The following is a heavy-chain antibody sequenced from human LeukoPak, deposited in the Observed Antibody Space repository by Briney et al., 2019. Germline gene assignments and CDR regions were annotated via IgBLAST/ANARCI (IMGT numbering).Heavy chain of an antibody. J-gene: IGHJ4*02. CDR3: ARDSDSSGYYYDY. V-gene: IGHV1-69*13. CDR2: IIPIFGTA. D-gene: IGHD3-22*01. CDR1: GGTFSSYA. Sequence: SVKVSCKASGGTFSSYAISWVRQAPGQGLKWMGGIIPIFGTANYAQKFQGRVTITADESTSTAYMELSSLRSEDTAVYYCARDSDSSGYYYDYWGQGTLVTVSS.